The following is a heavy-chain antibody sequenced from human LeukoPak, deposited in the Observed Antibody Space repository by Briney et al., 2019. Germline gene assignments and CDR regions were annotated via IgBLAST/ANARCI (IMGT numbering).Heavy chain of an antibody. D-gene: IGHD3-22*01. CDR1: GYTFTSYG. CDR3: ARTINYYDSSGYFDY. Sequence: ASVKVSCKASGYTFTSYGISWVRPAPGQGLEWMGWISAYNGNTNYAQKLQGRVTMTTDTSTSAAYMELRSLRSDDTAVYYCARTINYYDSSGYFDYWGQGTLVTVSS. CDR2: ISAYNGNT. V-gene: IGHV1-18*01. J-gene: IGHJ4*02.